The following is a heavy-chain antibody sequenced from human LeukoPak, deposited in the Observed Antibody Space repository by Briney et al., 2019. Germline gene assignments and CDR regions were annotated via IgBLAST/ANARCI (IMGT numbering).Heavy chain of an antibody. CDR3: ARDILWGSSDY. V-gene: IGHV3-48*04. CDR1: GFTFRRVY. J-gene: IGHJ4*02. CDR2: ISGSSGAT. Sequence: GALGLPWSAPGFTFRRVYINWGRQAPGQGLGGVSYISGSSGATYYADSAKGRFAISRDDAKNSLYLQMNSLRAEDTAVYYCARDILWGSSDYWGQGTLVTVSS. D-gene: IGHD3-16*01.